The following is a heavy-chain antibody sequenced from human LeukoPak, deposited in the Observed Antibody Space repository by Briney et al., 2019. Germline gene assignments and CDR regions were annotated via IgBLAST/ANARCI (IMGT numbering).Heavy chain of an antibody. CDR1: GGSISSYY. D-gene: IGHD7-27*01. V-gene: IGHV4-59*01. CDR3: ARDYRSGDNSPGCDY. J-gene: IGHJ4*02. Sequence: IPSETLSLTCAVSGGSISSYYWSWIRQPPGKGLEWIGYIYYSGSTNYNPSLKSRVTISVDTSKNQFSLKLSSVTADDTAMYYCARDYRSGDNSPGCDYRGQGTLVTVSS. CDR2: IYYSGST.